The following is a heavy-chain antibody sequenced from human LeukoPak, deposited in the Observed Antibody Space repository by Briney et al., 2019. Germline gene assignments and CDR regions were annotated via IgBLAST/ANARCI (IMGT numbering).Heavy chain of an antibody. CDR2: IYYSGST. D-gene: IGHD3-22*01. V-gene: IGHV4-59*01. CDR1: GGSISSYY. CDR3: ARDSLYYYDSSGYQPGRNAFDI. J-gene: IGHJ3*02. Sequence: SETLSLTCTVSGGSISSYYWSWIRQPPGKGLEWIGYIYYSGSTNYNPSLKSRVTISVDTSKNQFSLKLSSVTAADTAVYYCARDSLYYYDSSGYQPGRNAFDIWGQGTMVTVSS.